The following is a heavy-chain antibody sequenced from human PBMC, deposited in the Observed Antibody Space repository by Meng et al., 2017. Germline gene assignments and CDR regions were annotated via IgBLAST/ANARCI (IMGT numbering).Heavy chain of an antibody. CDR1: AHTLTGYN. CDR3: ARGTKYYYDSSGYYLV. D-gene: IGHD3-22*01. CDR2: INPNSGGT. V-gene: IGHV1-2*06. J-gene: IGHJ4*02. Sequence: GGGVKVPGASVNVSCKRSAHTLTGYNMSLVRQAPGQVLEWMGRINPNSGGTNYAQKFQGRVTMTRDTSISTAYMELSRLRSDDTAVYYCARGTKYYYDSSGYYLVWGQGTLVTVSS.